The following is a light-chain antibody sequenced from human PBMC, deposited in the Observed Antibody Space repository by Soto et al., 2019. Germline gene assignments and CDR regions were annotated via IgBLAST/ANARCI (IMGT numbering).Light chain of an antibody. CDR2: DVS. J-gene: IGLJ1*01. CDR3: TSHTSSSPYV. CDR1: SSDVGGYNY. V-gene: IGLV2-14*01. Sequence: QSALTQPASVSGSPGQSITISCTGTSSDVGGYNYVSWYQQHPGKAPKLMIYDVSNRPSGVSNRFSGSKSGNTASLTIFGLQAEDEADYYCTSHTSSSPYVFGTGTKVTVL.